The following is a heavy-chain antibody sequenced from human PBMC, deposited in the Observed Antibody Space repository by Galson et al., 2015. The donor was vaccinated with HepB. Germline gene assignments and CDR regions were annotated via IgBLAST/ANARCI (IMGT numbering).Heavy chain of an antibody. V-gene: IGHV2-70*01. CDR3: ARSPAPYYDFWSGYYDAFDI. D-gene: IGHD3-3*01. CDR1: GFSLSTSGMC. CDR2: IDWDDDK. Sequence: ALVKPTQTLTLTCTFSGFSLSTSGMCVSWIRQPPGKALEWLALIDWDDDKYYSTSLKTRLTISKDTSKNQVVLTMTNMDPVDTATYYCARSPAPYYDFWSGYYDAFDIWGQGTMVTVSS. J-gene: IGHJ3*02.